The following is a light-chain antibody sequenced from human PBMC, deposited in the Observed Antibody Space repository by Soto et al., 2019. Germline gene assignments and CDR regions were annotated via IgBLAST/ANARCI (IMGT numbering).Light chain of an antibody. CDR1: SSDVDIYNL. V-gene: IGLV2-23*01. J-gene: IGLJ1*01. CDR2: EGN. CDR3: CSYASSSYV. Sequence: QSVLTQPASVSGSPGQSITISCTGASSDVDIYNLVSWYQQHPGKAPQLIIYEGNKRPSGLSDRFSGSKSANTASLTISKLQAEDEADYYCCSYASSSYVFGTGTKVTVL.